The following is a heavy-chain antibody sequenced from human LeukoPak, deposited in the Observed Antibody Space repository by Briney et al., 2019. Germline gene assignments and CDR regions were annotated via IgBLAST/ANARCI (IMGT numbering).Heavy chain of an antibody. CDR1: GGSISSYY. Sequence: PSETLSLTCTVSGGSISSYYWSWIRQPPGKGLEWIGYIYYSGSTYYNPSLKSRITMSVDTSKNQFSLRLSSVTVADTAVYYCARGRDAFDIWGQGTMLIVSS. CDR3: ARGRDAFDI. CDR2: IYYSGST. J-gene: IGHJ3*02. V-gene: IGHV4-59*12.